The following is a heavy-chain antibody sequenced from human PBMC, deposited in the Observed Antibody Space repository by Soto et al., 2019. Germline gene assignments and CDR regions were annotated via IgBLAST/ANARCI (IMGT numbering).Heavy chain of an antibody. Sequence: SETLSLTCTVSGGSISSYYWSWIRQPPGKGLEWIGYIYYSGSTNYNPSLKSRVTISVDTSKNQFSLKLSSVTAADTAVYYCARLWGWSVYYWGQGTLVTVSS. J-gene: IGHJ4*02. CDR3: ARLWGWSVYY. V-gene: IGHV4-59*08. CDR1: GGSISSYY. D-gene: IGHD3-16*01. CDR2: IYYSGST.